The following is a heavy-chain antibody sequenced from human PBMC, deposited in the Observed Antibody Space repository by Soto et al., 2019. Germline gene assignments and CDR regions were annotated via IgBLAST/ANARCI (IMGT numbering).Heavy chain of an antibody. V-gene: IGHV4-31*03. J-gene: IGHJ6*02. Sequence: PSETLSLTCTVSGGSISSGGYYWSWTRQHPGKGLEWIGYIYYSGSTYYNPSLKSRVTISVDTSKNQFSLKLSSVTAADTAVYYCARDQNRAATNGMDVWGQGTTVTVSS. CDR1: GGSISSGGYY. CDR2: IYYSGST. CDR3: ARDQNRAATNGMDV. D-gene: IGHD6-25*01.